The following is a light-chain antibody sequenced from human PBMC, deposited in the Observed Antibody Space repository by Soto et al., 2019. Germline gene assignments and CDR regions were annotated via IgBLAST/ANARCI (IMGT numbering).Light chain of an antibody. CDR1: SSNIGAGYG. CDR3: QSYDSSLSGWV. V-gene: IGLV1-40*01. J-gene: IGLJ3*02. CDR2: GNS. Sequence: QSVLAQPPSVSGAPGQRVTISCTGSSSNIGAGYGVHWYQQLPGTAPKLLIYGNSNRPSGVPDRFSGSKSGTSASLAITGLQAEDEAHYHCQSYDSSLSGWVFGGGTKVTVL.